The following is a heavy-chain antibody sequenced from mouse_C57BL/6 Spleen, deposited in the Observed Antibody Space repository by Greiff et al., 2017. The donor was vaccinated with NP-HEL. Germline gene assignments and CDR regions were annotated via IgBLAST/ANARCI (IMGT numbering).Heavy chain of an antibody. CDR3: ARDYGSSHWYFDV. D-gene: IGHD1-1*01. CDR1: GFTFSSYG. Sequence: EVKLVESGGDLVKPGGSLKLSCAASGFTFSSYGMSWVRQTPDKRLAWVATISSGGSYTYYPDSVKGRFTISRDNAKNTLYLQMSSLKSEDTAMYYCARDYGSSHWYFDVWGTGTTVTVSS. J-gene: IGHJ1*03. CDR2: ISSGGSYT. V-gene: IGHV5-6*01.